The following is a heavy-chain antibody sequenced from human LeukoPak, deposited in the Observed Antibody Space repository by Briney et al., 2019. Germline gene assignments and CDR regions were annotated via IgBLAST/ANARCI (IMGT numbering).Heavy chain of an antibody. D-gene: IGHD2-15*01. CDR1: GFTFSPYW. CDR3: ARDVGYGMNV. Sequence: GGSLRLSCAASGFTFSPYWMHWVRQVPGKGLLWVSRIAGDGSTTSYADSVKGRFTISRDNAMNTLYLQMNSLRVEDTGVYYCARDVGYGMNVWGQGTTVTVSS. J-gene: IGHJ6*02. V-gene: IGHV3-74*01. CDR2: IAGDGSTT.